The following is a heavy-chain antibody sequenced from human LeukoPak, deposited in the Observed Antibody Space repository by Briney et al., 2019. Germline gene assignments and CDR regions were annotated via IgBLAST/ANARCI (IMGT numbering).Heavy chain of an antibody. CDR3: GKDHIAATNYYYYGMDV. V-gene: IGHV3-30*02. Sequence: GGSLRLSCAASGFTFSSYGMHWVRQAPGKGLEWVAFIRYDGSNKYYADSVKGRFTISRDNSKNTLYLQMNSLRAEDTAVYYCGKDHIAATNYYYYGMDVWGQGTTVTVSS. CDR2: IRYDGSNK. J-gene: IGHJ6*02. D-gene: IGHD6-13*01. CDR1: GFTFSSYG.